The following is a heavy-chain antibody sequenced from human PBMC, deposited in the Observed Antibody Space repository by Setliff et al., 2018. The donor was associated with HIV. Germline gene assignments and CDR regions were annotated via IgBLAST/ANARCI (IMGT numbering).Heavy chain of an antibody. V-gene: IGHV4-38-2*02. CDR3: ARDESGYIYGKGVYFDY. CDR2: IYHSGST. D-gene: IGHD5-18*01. J-gene: IGHJ4*02. Sequence: SETLSLTCAVSGYSISIGYYWGWIRQPPGKGLEWIGNIYHSGSTYYNPSLKSRVTISVDTSKNRFSLRLSSVTAADTAVYYCARDESGYIYGKGVYFDYWGQGTLVTV. CDR1: GYSISIGYY.